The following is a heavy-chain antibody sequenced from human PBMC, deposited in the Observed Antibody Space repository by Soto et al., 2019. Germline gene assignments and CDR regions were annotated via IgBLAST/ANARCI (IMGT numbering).Heavy chain of an antibody. V-gene: IGHV4-4*02. D-gene: IGHD2-2*01. J-gene: IGHJ6*02. CDR2: IYHSGST. Sequence: TLSLTCAVSGGSISSSNWWSWVRQPPGKGLEWIGEIYHSGSTNYNPSLKSRVTISVDKSKNQFSLKLSSVTAADTAVYYCARVVPAASYGMDVWGQGTTVTVSS. CDR1: GGSISSSNW. CDR3: ARVVPAASYGMDV.